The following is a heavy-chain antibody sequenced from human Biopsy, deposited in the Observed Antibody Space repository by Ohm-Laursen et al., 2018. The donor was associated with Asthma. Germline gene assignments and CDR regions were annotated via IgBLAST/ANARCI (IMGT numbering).Heavy chain of an antibody. CDR3: AKDVFPGWELRRGPDY. CDR2: ISFDGSNK. D-gene: IGHD1-26*01. CDR1: GFTFSNYG. J-gene: IGHJ4*02. Sequence: SLRLSCAASGFTFSNYGMHWVRQAPGKGLDWVAVISFDGSNKNYTDSVKGRFTISRDKSRNTLHLQMNSLRAEDTAVYYCAKDVFPGWELRRGPDYWGQGTLVTVSS. V-gene: IGHV3-30*18.